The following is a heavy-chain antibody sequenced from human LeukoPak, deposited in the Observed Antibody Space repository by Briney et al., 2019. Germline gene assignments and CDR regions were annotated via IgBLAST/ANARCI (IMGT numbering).Heavy chain of an antibody. CDR2: ISGSGGST. Sequence: GGSLRLSCAASGFTFDDYAMHWVRQAPGKGLEWVSAISGSGGSTYYADSVKGRFTISRDNSKNTLYLQMNSLRAEDTAVYYCANMIYSSSWYVGLFDYWGQGTLVTVSS. J-gene: IGHJ4*02. CDR1: GFTFDDYA. D-gene: IGHD6-13*01. CDR3: ANMIYSSSWYVGLFDY. V-gene: IGHV3-23*01.